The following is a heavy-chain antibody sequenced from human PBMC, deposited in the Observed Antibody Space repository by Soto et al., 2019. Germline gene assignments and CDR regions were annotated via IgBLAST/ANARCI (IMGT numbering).Heavy chain of an antibody. J-gene: IGHJ4*02. CDR2: ISGSGGST. CDR3: AKGRITIFGVAQYYFDY. V-gene: IGHV3-23*01. CDR1: GFTFSSYA. Sequence: EVQLLESGGGLVQPGGSLRLSCAASGFTFSSYAMSWVRQAPGKGLEWVSAISGSGGSTYYADSVKGRFTISRDNSKNTLYLQMNSLRAEDTAVYYCAKGRITIFGVAQYYFDYWGQGTLVTVSS. D-gene: IGHD3-3*01.